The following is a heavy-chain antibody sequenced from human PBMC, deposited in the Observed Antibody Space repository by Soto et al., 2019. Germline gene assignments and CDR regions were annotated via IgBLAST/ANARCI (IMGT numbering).Heavy chain of an antibody. D-gene: IGHD3-22*01. CDR1: GYTFTSYG. CDR2: ISAYNGNT. Sequence: ASVKVSCKASGYTFTSYGISWVRQAPGQGLEWMGWISAYNGNTNYAQKLQGRVTMTTDTSTSTAYMELRSLRSDDTAVYYCARLGSSGYYYPTYYFDYWGQGTLVTVSS. J-gene: IGHJ4*02. V-gene: IGHV1-18*04. CDR3: ARLGSSGYYYPTYYFDY.